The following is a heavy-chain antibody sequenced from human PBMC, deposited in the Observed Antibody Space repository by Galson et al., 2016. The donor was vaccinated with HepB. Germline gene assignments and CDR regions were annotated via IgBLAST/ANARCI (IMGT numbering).Heavy chain of an antibody. V-gene: IGHV5-51*01. J-gene: IGHJ4*02. CDR3: ARRGIAVAGRGGIDY. D-gene: IGHD6-19*01. CDR1: AYTFTSYW. CDR2: IYPGDSHI. Sequence: QSGAEVKKPGESLRISCKGSAYTFTSYWIGCVPQMPGQGLYWTAKIYPGDSHIRYSPSFQGQVTISADKSISTAYLQWSSLKASDTAMYYCARRGIAVAGRGGIDYWGQGTLVTVSS.